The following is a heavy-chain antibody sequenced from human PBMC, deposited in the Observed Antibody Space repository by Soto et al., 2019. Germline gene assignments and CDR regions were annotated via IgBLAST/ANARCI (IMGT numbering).Heavy chain of an antibody. J-gene: IGHJ6*02. Sequence: PSETLSLTCAVYGGSFSGYYWSWIRQPPGKGLEWIGEINHSGSTNYNPSLKSRVTISVDTSKNQFSLKLSSVTAADTAVYYCARSHGIAARPLRANYYNGIDVWRQGTTVTVSS. D-gene: IGHD6-6*01. CDR3: ARSHGIAARPLRANYYNGIDV. CDR2: INHSGST. CDR1: GGSFSGYY. V-gene: IGHV4-34*01.